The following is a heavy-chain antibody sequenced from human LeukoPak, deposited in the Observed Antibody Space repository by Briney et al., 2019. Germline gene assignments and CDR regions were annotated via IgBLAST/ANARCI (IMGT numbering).Heavy chain of an antibody. CDR3: AKGHGRPVYYYYGMDV. Sequence: GGSLRLSCGASGFTFSSYGMHWVRQAPGKGLEWVAVISYDGSNKYYADSVKGRFTISRDNSKNTLYLQMNSLRAEDTAVYYCAKGHGRPVYYYYGMDVWGQGTTVTVSS. CDR2: ISYDGSNK. D-gene: IGHD5-24*01. CDR1: GFTFSSYG. J-gene: IGHJ6*02. V-gene: IGHV3-30*18.